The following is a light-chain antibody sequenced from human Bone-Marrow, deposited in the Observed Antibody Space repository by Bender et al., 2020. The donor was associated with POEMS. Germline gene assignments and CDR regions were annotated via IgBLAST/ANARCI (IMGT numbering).Light chain of an antibody. CDR2: QDT. V-gene: IGLV3-1*01. CDR3: QAWDTYSVI. Sequence: SSELTQPPSVSVSPGQTARITCSGDALPNQYVYWYQKKPGQAPVLVIYQDTKRPSGIPERFSGSNSGNTATLTISGTQAMDEADYYCQAWDTYSVIFGGGTKLTVL. J-gene: IGLJ2*01. CDR1: ALPNQY.